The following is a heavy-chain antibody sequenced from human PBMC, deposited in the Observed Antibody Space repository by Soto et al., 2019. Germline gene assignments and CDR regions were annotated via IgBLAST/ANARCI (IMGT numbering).Heavy chain of an antibody. V-gene: IGHV5-51*01. CDR1: GYTFTDYW. Sequence: GESLKISCKGSGYTFTDYWIGWVRQLPGKGLEWMGIIYPGDSDTRYSPSFQGHVTITVDKSTSTAYLQWNTLKASDTAMYYCARHLSNFRYYYYAMDVWGQGTKVTVSS. CDR3: ARHLSNFRYYYYAMDV. CDR2: IYPGDSDT. D-gene: IGHD4-4*01. J-gene: IGHJ6*02.